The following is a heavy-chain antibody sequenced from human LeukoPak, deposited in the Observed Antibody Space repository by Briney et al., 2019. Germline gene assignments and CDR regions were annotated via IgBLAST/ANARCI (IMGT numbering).Heavy chain of an antibody. D-gene: IGHD6-6*01. CDR2: ISSSGSTI. J-gene: IGHJ4*02. CDR1: GFTFSDYY. CDR3: ARDLFPDSYYFDY. V-gene: IGHV3-11*01. Sequence: GESLRLSCAASGFTFSDYYMSWVHQAPGKGLEWVSYISSSGSTIYYADSVKGRFTISRDNAKNSLYLQMNSLRAEDTAVYYCARDLFPDSYYFDYWGQGTLVTVSS.